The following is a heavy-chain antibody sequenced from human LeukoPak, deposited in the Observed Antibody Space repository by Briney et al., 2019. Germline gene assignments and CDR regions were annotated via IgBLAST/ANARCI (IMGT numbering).Heavy chain of an antibody. CDR2: ISGSGGGT. CDR1: GFTFSSYA. Sequence: GGSLRLSCAASGFTFSSYAMSWVRQAPGKGLEWVSAISGSGGGTYYADSVKGRFTISRDNSKDTLYLEMNSLRAEDTAVYYCAKGRDSSSRTGFDYWGQGTLVPVSS. D-gene: IGHD6-13*01. V-gene: IGHV3-23*01. CDR3: AKGRDSSSRTGFDY. J-gene: IGHJ4*02.